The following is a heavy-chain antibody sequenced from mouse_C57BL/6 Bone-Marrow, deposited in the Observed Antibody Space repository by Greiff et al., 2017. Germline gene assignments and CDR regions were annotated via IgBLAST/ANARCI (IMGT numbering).Heavy chain of an antibody. Sequence: EVKLVESGGDLVKPGGSLKLSCAASGFTFSSYGMSWVRQTPDKRLEWVATISSGGSYTYYPDSVKGRFTISRDNAKNTLYLQMSSLKSEDTAMYCCARRGLGRAFDYWGQGTTLTVSS. D-gene: IGHD3-3*01. V-gene: IGHV5-6*02. CDR3: ARRGLGRAFDY. CDR1: GFTFSSYG. J-gene: IGHJ2*01. CDR2: ISSGGSYT.